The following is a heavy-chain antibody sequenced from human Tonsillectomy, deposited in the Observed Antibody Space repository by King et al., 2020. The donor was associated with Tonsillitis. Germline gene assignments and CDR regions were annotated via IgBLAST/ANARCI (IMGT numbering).Heavy chain of an antibody. Sequence: VQLVESGGGLVQPGGSLRLSCVASGFTFSNYWMSWVRQTPGKGLEWVANIKEDGTDKHYMGSVKGRFTISRDNTKNSLYLQMDSLRVEDTAVYYCAHYDCWSGYAFDDWGQGTLVTVSS. V-gene: IGHV3-7*01. J-gene: IGHJ4*02. D-gene: IGHD3/OR15-3a*01. CDR2: IKEDGTDK. CDR1: GFTFSNYW. CDR3: AHYDCWSGYAFDD.